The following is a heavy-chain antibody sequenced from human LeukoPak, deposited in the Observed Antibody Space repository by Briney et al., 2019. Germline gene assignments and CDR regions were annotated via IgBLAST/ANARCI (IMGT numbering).Heavy chain of an antibody. CDR2: INWNGGST. CDR3: ARDIPSRLGYCYYGMDV. Sequence: PGGSLRLSCAASGFTFDDYGMSWVRQAPGKGLEWVSGINWNGGSTGYADSVKGRFTISRDNAKNSPYLQMNSLRAEDTALYYCARDIPSRLGYCYYGMDVWGQGTTVTVSS. J-gene: IGHJ6*02. CDR1: GFTFDDYG. D-gene: IGHD3-16*01. V-gene: IGHV3-20*04.